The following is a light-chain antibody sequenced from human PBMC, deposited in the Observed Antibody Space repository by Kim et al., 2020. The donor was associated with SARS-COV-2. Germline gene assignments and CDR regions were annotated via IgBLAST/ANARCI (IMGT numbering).Light chain of an antibody. Sequence: DIQLTQSPSFLSASVGDRVTITCRASQVIDSYLAWYQQKPGRAPELLIYAVSTLYSGVPSRFSGRGSGTDFSLTISSMQPEDFATYYCQQLKSYPRSFGPGTKVDIK. J-gene: IGKJ3*01. CDR2: AVS. CDR1: QVIDSY. V-gene: IGKV1-9*01. CDR3: QQLKSYPRS.